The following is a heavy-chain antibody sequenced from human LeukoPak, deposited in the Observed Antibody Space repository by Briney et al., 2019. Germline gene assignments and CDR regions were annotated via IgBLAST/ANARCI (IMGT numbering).Heavy chain of an antibody. Sequence: PSETLSLTCTVSGGSISSSSYYWGWIRQPPGKGLEWIGSIYYSGSTYYNPSLKSRVTISVDTSKNQFSLKLSSVTAADTAVYYCARRQVGGEDGYKHPFDYWGQGTLVTVSS. J-gene: IGHJ4*02. CDR2: IYYSGST. CDR1: GGSISSSSYY. CDR3: ARRQVGGEDGYKHPFDY. D-gene: IGHD5-24*01. V-gene: IGHV4-39*01.